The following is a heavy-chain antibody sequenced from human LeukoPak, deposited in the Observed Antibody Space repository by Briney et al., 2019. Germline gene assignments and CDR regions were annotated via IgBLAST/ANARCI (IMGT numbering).Heavy chain of an antibody. CDR2: ISPSGGIT. D-gene: IGHD6-13*01. V-gene: IGHV3-23*01. CDR3: AKDLEGGAAAGPFDY. CDR1: GFTFSSHG. Sequence: GGTLRLSCAASGFTFSSHGMNWVRQAPGKGLEWVSGISPSGGITYYTDSVKGRFTISRDNSKNTVSLQMNSLRGDDTAVYYCAKDLEGGAAAGPFDYWGQGTLVTVSS. J-gene: IGHJ4*02.